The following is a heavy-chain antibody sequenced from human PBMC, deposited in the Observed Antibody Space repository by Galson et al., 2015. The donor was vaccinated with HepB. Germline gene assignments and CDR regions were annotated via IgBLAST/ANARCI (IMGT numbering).Heavy chain of an antibody. CDR2: IRYDGSNK. J-gene: IGHJ2*01. CDR1: GFTFSSYG. D-gene: IGHD3-10*01. V-gene: IGHV3-30*02. Sequence: SLRLSCAASGFTFSSYGMHWVRQAPGKGLEWVAFIRYDGSNKYYADSVKGRFTISRDNSKNTLYLQMNSLRAEDTAVYYCAKDYYYGSGSYWYFDLWGRGTLVTVSS. CDR3: AKDYYYGSGSYWYFDL.